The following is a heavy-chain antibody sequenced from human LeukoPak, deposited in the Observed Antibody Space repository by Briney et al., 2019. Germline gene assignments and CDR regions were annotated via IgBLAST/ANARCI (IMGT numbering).Heavy chain of an antibody. J-gene: IGHJ4*02. V-gene: IGHV3-23*01. CDR1: GFTFSSYA. CDR2: IRGSGDTT. Sequence: GGSLRLSCAASGFTFSSYAMTWVRQAPGKGLEWVSAIRGSGDTTYYADSVKGRFTISRDNSKNTLYLQMNSLRAEDTALYYCVKEGYSSSWANFDYWGQGTLVTVSS. D-gene: IGHD6-13*01. CDR3: VKEGYSSSWANFDY.